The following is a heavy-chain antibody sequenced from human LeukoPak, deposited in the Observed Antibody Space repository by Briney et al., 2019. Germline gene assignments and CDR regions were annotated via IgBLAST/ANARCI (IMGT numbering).Heavy chain of an antibody. CDR1: GFTFSSHW. J-gene: IGHJ4*02. Sequence: TGGSLRLSCAASGFTFSSHWMHWVRQAPGKGLVWVSRVDSDGRITTYADSVKGRFTISRDNAKNTLYLQMNSLRAEDTAVYYCARDWPAVYWGQGTLVTVSS. CDR2: VDSDGRIT. V-gene: IGHV3-74*01. CDR3: ARDWPAVY.